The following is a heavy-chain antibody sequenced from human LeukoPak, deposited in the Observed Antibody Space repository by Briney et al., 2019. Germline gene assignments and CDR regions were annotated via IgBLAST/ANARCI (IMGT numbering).Heavy chain of an antibody. J-gene: IGHJ4*02. CDR2: INPNSGGT. D-gene: IGHD2-2*01. Sequence: ASVKVSCKASGYTFTGYYMHWVRQAPGQGLEWMGRINPNSGGTNYAQKFQGRVTMTRDTSISTAYMELSRLRSDDTAVYYCARGVVPAAIHFDYWGQGTLVTVSS. CDR3: ARGVVPAAIHFDY. V-gene: IGHV1-2*06. CDR1: GYTFTGYY.